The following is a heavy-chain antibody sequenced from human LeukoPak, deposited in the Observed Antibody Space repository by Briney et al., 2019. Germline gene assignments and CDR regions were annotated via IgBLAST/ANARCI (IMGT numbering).Heavy chain of an antibody. D-gene: IGHD2-15*01. J-gene: IGHJ4*02. CDR3: ARFSDYSGVDY. V-gene: IGHV3-48*01. CDR1: GFTFSSYS. CDR2: ISSSSSTI. Sequence: PGGSLRLSCAASGFTFSSYSMNWGRQAPGKGLEWVSYISSSSSTIYYADSVKGRFTISRDNAKNSLYLQMNSLRAEDTAVYYCARFSDYSGVDYWGQGTLVTVSS.